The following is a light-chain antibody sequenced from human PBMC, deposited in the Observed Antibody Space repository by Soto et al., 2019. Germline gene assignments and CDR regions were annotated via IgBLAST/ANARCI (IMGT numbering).Light chain of an antibody. CDR1: QSVGNNQ. CDR3: HQYDNWPKT. Sequence: EIVLTQSPGTLSLSPGERATLSCRASQSVGNNQLAWYQQKPGQAPRLLIYGASTRAAGIPDRFGGSGSGTDFTLSISRLAPEDFAVYYCHQYDNWPKTFGQGTRLEIK. CDR2: GAS. V-gene: IGKV3-20*01. J-gene: IGKJ5*01.